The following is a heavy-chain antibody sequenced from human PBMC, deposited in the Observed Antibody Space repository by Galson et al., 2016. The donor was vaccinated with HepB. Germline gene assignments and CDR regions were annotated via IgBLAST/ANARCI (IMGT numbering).Heavy chain of an antibody. CDR2: ISGSGDT. V-gene: IGHV3-23*01. CDR1: GFTFSNYA. D-gene: IGHD5-18*01. J-gene: IGHJ4*02. Sequence: SLGLSCAASGFTFSNYAMSWVRPAPGKGLEWVSGISGSGDTQFADSVKGRLTISRDNSKTTLYLQMNSLRVEDTAVYYCAKISVQYSYHYWGFDYWGQGTLVTVSS. CDR3: AKISVQYSYHYWGFDY.